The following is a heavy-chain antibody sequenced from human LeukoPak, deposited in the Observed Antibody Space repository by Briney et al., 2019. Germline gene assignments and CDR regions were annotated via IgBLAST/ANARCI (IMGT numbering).Heavy chain of an antibody. Sequence: ASVKVSSKSSGYTFTRYGTSSVRHAPGQGLEWMGWISAYNGNTNYAQKLQGRVTMTTDTSTSTAYMELRSLRYDATAVYYCARAAMKSDYFDYWGQGTLVTVSS. CDR2: ISAYNGNT. D-gene: IGHD5-18*01. CDR3: ARAAMKSDYFDY. V-gene: IGHV1-18*01. CDR1: GYTFTRYG. J-gene: IGHJ4*02.